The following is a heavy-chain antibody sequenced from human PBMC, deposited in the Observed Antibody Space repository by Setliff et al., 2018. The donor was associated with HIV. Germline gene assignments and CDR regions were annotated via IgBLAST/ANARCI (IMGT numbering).Heavy chain of an antibody. CDR1: GGSITSTTYQ. V-gene: IGHV4-39*01. J-gene: IGHJ4*02. CDR3: ARHKTHPFDS. CDR2: IYDSGST. Sequence: PSETLSLTCTVSGGSITSTTYQWAWIRQPPGKWLEWIANIYDSGSTYYNPSLKSRVTITVDTSKNQFSLKLISVTAADTEVYYCARHKTHPFDSWGQGALVTVSS.